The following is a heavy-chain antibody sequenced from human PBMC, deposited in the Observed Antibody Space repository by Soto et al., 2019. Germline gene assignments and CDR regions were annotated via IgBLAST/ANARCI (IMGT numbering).Heavy chain of an antibody. CDR3: VRDFGWYFRSGYMDV. Sequence: EVQLVESGGGLVKPGGSLRLSCAASGFDFSSYSMNWVRQAPGKGLEWVSSINEDSSYTYYAHSLRGRFTISRDNAKESLYLQMNSRRAEDTAVYYCVRDFGWYFRSGYMDVWGDGATVTVSS. CDR1: GFDFSSYS. J-gene: IGHJ6*03. CDR2: INEDSSYT. D-gene: IGHD3-3*01. V-gene: IGHV3-21*02.